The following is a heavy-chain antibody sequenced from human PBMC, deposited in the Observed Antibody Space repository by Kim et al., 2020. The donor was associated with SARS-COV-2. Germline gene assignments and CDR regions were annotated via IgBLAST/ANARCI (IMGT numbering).Heavy chain of an antibody. CDR3: ARVDHSSGFSFGY. D-gene: IGHD6-19*01. V-gene: IGHV3-72*01. Sequence: QNARSVKGRFTISRDDSKNSQYLQLNSLKTDVTAVYYCARVDHSSGFSFGYWGQGTLLTVSS. J-gene: IGHJ4*02.